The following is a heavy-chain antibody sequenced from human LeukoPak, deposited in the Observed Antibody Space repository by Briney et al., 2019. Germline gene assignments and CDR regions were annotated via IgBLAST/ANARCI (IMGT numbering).Heavy chain of an antibody. Sequence: SETLSLTCAVYGGSFSGYYWSWIRQPPGKGLEWIGEINHSGSTNYNPSLKSRVTTSVDTSKNQFSLKLSSVTAADTAVYYCARQVGYCSSTSCYHFDYWGQGTLVTVSS. J-gene: IGHJ4*02. V-gene: IGHV4-34*01. CDR3: ARQVGYCSSTSCYHFDY. CDR2: INHSGST. CDR1: GGSFSGYY. D-gene: IGHD2-2*01.